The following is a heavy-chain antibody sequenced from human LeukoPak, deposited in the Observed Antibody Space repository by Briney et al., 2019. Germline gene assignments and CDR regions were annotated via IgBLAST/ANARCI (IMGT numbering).Heavy chain of an antibody. V-gene: IGHV3-7*01. CDR1: GFTFSSYW. D-gene: IGHD3-16*02. J-gene: IGHJ4*02. CDR3: ARDGEGYYEYVWGSYLGY. Sequence: GGSLRLSCAASGFTFSSYWMSWVRQAPGKGLEWVANIKQDGSEKYYVDSVKGRFTISRDNAKNSLYLQMNSLRVEDTAVYYCARDGEGYYEYVWGSYLGYWGQGTLVTVSS. CDR2: IKQDGSEK.